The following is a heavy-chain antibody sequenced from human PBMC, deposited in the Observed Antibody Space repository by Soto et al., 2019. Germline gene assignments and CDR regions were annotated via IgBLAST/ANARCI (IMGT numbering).Heavy chain of an antibody. CDR2: IIPILGIA. CDR1: GGTFSSYT. D-gene: IGHD6-19*01. V-gene: IGHV1-69*02. J-gene: IGHJ1*01. CDR3: AGGSAVAGSAEYFQH. Sequence: QVQLVQSGAEVKKPGSSVKVSCKASGGTFSSYTISGVRQAPGQGLEWMGRIIPILGIANYAQKFQGRVTITADKSTSTAYMERGSLRSEDTAVYYCAGGSAVAGSAEYFQHWGQGTLVTVSS.